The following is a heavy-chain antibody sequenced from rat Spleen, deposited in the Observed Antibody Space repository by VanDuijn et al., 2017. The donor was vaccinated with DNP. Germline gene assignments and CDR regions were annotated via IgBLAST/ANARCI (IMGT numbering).Heavy chain of an antibody. CDR1: GFTFTDFY. Sequence: EVKLLESGGGLVQPGGSMRLSCAASGFTFTDFYMNWIRQPAGKAPEWLGFIRNKANGYTTEYNPSVKGRFTISRDNTQNMLYLQMNTLRTEDTATYYCARWGYYGYNYALDAWGQGTSVTVSS. CDR2: IRNKANGYTT. V-gene: IGHV7-7*01. J-gene: IGHJ4*01. D-gene: IGHD1-9*01. CDR3: ARWGYYGYNYALDA.